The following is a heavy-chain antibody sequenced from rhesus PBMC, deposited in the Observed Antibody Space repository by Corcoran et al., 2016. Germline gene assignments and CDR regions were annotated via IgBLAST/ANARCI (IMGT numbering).Heavy chain of an antibody. CDR3: ARDPKAMTLDY. V-gene: IGHV4-65*01. D-gene: IGHD1-32*01. CDR1: GGSVSSSNW. CDR2: ISGSSGST. Sequence: QVQLQESGPGVVKPSETLSLTCAVSGGSVSSSNWWSWIRQPPGKGLEWSGYISGSSGSTYYNPSLKSRVTISTDTSKNQFSLKLSSVTAADTAVYYCARDPKAMTLDYWGQGVLVTVSS. J-gene: IGHJ4*01.